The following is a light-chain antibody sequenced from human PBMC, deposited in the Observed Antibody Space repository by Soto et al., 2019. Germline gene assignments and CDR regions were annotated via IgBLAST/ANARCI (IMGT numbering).Light chain of an antibody. CDR2: DVS. CDR3: SSFTSGNTVV. Sequence: QSALTQPASVSGSPGQSITISCTATSSDVGAYNYVSWYQQYPGKAPKLLIYDVSHRPSGVSDRFFGSKSGNTASLTISGLETEDDADYDCSSFTSGNTVVLGGGTKLTVL. J-gene: IGLJ2*01. V-gene: IGLV2-14*03. CDR1: SSDVGAYNY.